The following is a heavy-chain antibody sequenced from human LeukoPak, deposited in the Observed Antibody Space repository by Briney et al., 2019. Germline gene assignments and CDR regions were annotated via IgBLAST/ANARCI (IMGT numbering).Heavy chain of an antibody. V-gene: IGHV4-34*01. D-gene: IGHD4-17*01. Sequence: GSLRLSCAASGFTVSSNYMSWVRQAPGKGLEWIGEINHSGSTNYNPSLKSRVTISVDTSKNQFSLKLSSVTAADTAVYYCGRAAHHGDYSVDPWGQGTLVTVSS. CDR3: GRAAHHGDYSVDP. CDR2: INHSGST. CDR1: GFTVSSNY. J-gene: IGHJ5*02.